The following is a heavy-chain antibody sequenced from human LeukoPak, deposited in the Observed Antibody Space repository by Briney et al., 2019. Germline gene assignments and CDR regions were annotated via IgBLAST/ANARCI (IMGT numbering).Heavy chain of an antibody. CDR1: GFTFNSYA. CDR2: ISGSGGST. Sequence: GGSLRLSCAASGFTFNSYAMSWVRQAPGKGLEWVSAISGSGGSTYYADSVKGRFTISRDNSKNTLYLQMSSLRAEDTAVYYCAKCYYDSSGYYFGAFDIWGQGTMVTVSS. CDR3: AKCYYDSSGYYFGAFDI. J-gene: IGHJ3*02. V-gene: IGHV3-23*01. D-gene: IGHD3-22*01.